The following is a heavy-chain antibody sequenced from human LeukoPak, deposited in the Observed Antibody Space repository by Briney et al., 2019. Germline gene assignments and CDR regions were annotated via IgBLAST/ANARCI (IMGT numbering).Heavy chain of an antibody. D-gene: IGHD3-10*01. J-gene: IGHJ6*02. CDR1: GFPFSSYG. Sequence: GGSLLLSCAASGFPFSSYGMHWVRPAPGKGLGGVAVIWYDGSNKYYADSVKGRFTISRDNSKNTLYLQMNSLRAEDTAVYYCARGHITYYYYGMDVWGQGTTVTVSS. CDR3: ARGHITYYYYGMDV. CDR2: IWYDGSNK. V-gene: IGHV3-33*01.